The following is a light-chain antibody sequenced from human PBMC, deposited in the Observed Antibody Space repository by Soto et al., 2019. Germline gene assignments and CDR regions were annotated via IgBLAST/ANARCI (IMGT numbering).Light chain of an antibody. CDR3: QHYNSYSEA. V-gene: IGKV1-17*01. Sequence: DIQMTQSPSSLSASVGDRVTMTCRASQDIGINLGWFQQKPGKAPKRLIYVASSLQSGVPSRFSGSGSGTEFTLTISSLQPDDFATYYCQHYNSYSEAFGQGTKVDIK. CDR1: QDIGIN. J-gene: IGKJ1*01. CDR2: VAS.